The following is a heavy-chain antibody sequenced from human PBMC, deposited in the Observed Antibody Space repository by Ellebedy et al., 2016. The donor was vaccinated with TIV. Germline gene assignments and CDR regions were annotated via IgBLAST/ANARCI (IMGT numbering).Heavy chain of an antibody. Sequence: PGGSLRLSCAASGFNSGFSFSRYAMGWVRQAPGKGLEWVSGISGSGGSTYYDDSVKGRFTISRDNSKNTLYLQLNNLRAGDTALYYCARTTTMNTFGPFDLWGQGTMVTVSS. D-gene: IGHD3-16*01. CDR3: ARTTTMNTFGPFDL. V-gene: IGHV3-23*01. CDR1: GFNSGFSFSRYA. J-gene: IGHJ3*01. CDR2: ISGSGGST.